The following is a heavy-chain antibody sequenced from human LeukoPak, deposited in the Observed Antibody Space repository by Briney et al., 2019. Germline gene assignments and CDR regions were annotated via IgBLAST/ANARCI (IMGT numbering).Heavy chain of an antibody. J-gene: IGHJ4*02. D-gene: IGHD3-9*01. CDR1: GFTFNTYS. CDR3: ARDPNRDDILTGYPRL. V-gene: IGHV3-21*01. CDR2: ISPSTSYI. Sequence: NPGGSLRLSCAASGFTFNTYSMNWVRQAPGKGLEWVSSISPSTSYIYYADSVKGRFTISRDNAKNSLYLQMNSLRAEDTAVYYCARDPNRDDILTGYPRLWGQGTLVTVSS.